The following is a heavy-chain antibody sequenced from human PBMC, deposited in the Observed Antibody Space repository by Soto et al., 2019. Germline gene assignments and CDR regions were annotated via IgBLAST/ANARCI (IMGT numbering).Heavy chain of an antibody. CDR1: GGGNLRDYR. CDR3: ARGGEGYNIGAVY. CDR2: IIPKLGSA. Sequence: QVQLVQSGAEVKKPGSSVQVSCTASGGGNLRDYRTTWVRQAPGQGLEWMGGIIPKLGSANYAQNFQGRVTITADESTSIVYMELRILRSEDTAVYYCARGGEGYNIGAVYWGQGTPVTVSS. D-gene: IGHD3-10*01. V-gene: IGHV1-69*01. J-gene: IGHJ4*02.